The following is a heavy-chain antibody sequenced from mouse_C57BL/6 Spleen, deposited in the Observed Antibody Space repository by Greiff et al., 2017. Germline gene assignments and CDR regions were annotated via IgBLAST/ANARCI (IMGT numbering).Heavy chain of an antibody. V-gene: IGHV5-6*01. CDR2: ISSGSSYT. D-gene: IGHD2-4*01. Sequence: EVQRVESGGDLVKPGGSLKLSCAASGFTFSSYGMSWVRQTPDKRLEWVATISSGSSYTYYPDSVKGRVTITRNNAKNTRYLQMSSLKYEDTAMYYCARKGTNYDGAMDDWGQGTSVTVSS. CDR1: GFTFSSYG. CDR3: ARKGTNYDGAMDD. J-gene: IGHJ4*01.